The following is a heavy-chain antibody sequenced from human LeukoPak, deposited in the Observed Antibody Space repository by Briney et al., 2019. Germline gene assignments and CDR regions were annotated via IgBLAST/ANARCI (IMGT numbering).Heavy chain of an antibody. D-gene: IGHD3-9*01. CDR2: IYYSGST. CDR1: GGSISSGAYY. CDR3: ARDVLRYFDWLSHYYYYYGMDV. V-gene: IGHV4-31*03. Sequence: PSETLSLTCTVSGGSISSGAYYWSWIRQRPGKGLEWIGYIYYSGSTYYNPSLKSRVTISVDTSKNQFSLKLSSVTAADTAVYYCARDVLRYFDWLSHYYYYYGMDVWGQGTTVTVSS. J-gene: IGHJ6*02.